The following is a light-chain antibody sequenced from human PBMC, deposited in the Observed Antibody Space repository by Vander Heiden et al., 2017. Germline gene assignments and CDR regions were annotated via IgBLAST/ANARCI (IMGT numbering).Light chain of an antibody. CDR3: MQTIKLPPVT. Sequence: DSDITQTLSSHSATPGQPASISCKSGQSLMHSDRKTYLYWYLQKPGQPPQLLIYEVSNRFSGVPDRFSGSGSGTDFTLKISRVEAEDVGVYYCMQTIKLPPVTFGQGTRLEIK. V-gene: IGKV2D-29*01. CDR1: QSLMHSDRKTY. CDR2: EVS. J-gene: IGKJ5*01.